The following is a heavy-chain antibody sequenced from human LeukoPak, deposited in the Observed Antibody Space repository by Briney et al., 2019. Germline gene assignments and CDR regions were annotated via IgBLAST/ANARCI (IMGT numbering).Heavy chain of an antibody. Sequence: GGSLRLSCAASGFTFSSYGMHWVRQAPGKGLEWVAFIRYDGSNKYYADSVKGRFTISRDNAKNSLYLQMNSLRAEDTAVYYCARVVCSGGYCYSDYWGQGTLVTVSS. CDR1: GFTFSSYG. D-gene: IGHD2-15*01. V-gene: IGHV3-30*02. CDR2: IRYDGSNK. J-gene: IGHJ4*02. CDR3: ARVVCSGGYCYSDY.